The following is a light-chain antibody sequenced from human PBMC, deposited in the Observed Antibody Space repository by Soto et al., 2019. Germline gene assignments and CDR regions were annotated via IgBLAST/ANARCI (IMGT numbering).Light chain of an antibody. CDR3: QQRKNYPIT. J-gene: IGKJ5*01. CDR1: QVISTG. V-gene: IGKV1-9*01. Sequence: DIQLTQSPSFLSVSVGDRVTITCRASQVISTGLAWYQQKSGKAPKLLIHTASTLQSGVPSRFSGSGSGTEFTLSINSLQPEDFATYYCQQRKNYPITFGQGTRLDMK. CDR2: TAS.